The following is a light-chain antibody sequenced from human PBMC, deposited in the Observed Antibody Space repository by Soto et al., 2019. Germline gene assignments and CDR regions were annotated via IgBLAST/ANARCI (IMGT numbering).Light chain of an antibody. CDR2: DAS. CDR1: QSVSTNY. V-gene: IGKV3D-20*01. CDR3: QHYGSTPT. Sequence: EIVLTQSPATLSLSPGERATLSCGASQSVSTNYVAWYQKKPGLAPRLLIYDASTRATAISDRFTGSGAGTDFTLTSSRVEPEVFAVYYCQHYGSTPTFRGGTKVEIK. J-gene: IGKJ4*01.